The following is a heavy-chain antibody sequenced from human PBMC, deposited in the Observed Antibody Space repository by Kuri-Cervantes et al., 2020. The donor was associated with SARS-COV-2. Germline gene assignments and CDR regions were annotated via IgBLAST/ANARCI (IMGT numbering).Heavy chain of an antibody. CDR1: GYTFTSYY. D-gene: IGHD6-13*01. CDR3: ARGVYVAAAGYNWFDP. V-gene: IGHV1-46*01. CDR2: INPSGGST. Sequence: ASVKVSCKASGYTFTSYYTHWVRQAPGQGLEWMGIINPSGGSTSYAQKFQGRVTMTRDTSTSTVYMELSSLRSEDTAVYYCARGVYVAAAGYNWFDPWGQGTLVTVSS. J-gene: IGHJ5*02.